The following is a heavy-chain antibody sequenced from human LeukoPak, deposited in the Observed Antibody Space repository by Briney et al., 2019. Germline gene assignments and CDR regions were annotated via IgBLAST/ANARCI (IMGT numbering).Heavy chain of an antibody. V-gene: IGHV3-21*01. Sequence: GGSLRLSCAASGFTFSSYSMNWVRQAPGKGLEWVSSISSSSSYIYYADSVEGRFTISRDNAKNSLYLQMNSLRAEDTAVYYCARDPVYDILTGYYGSYFDYWGQGTLVTVSS. CDR1: GFTFSSYS. CDR2: ISSSSSYI. J-gene: IGHJ4*02. CDR3: ARDPVYDILTGYYGSYFDY. D-gene: IGHD3-9*01.